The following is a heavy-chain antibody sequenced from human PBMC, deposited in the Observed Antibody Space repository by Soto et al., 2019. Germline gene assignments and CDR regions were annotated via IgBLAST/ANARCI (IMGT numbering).Heavy chain of an antibody. V-gene: IGHV1-3*01. J-gene: IGHJ4*02. Sequence: ASVKVSCDASGYTFTIYAMHWVHQLPGQRLEGMGWINAGNGNTKYSQKFQGRGTLTRDTAASTAYRVLSSLSSEDTAVYYCARDPFSHPAGQFGYWGQGTLVTASS. CDR1: GYTFTIYA. CDR3: ARDPFSHPAGQFGY. D-gene: IGHD6-13*01. CDR2: INAGNGNT.